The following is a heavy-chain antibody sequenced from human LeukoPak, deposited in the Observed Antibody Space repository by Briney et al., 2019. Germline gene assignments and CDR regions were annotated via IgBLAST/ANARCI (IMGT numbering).Heavy chain of an antibody. CDR1: GSTFSSYS. CDR2: ISSSSSYI. CDR3: AINFLGTAFDI. V-gene: IGHV3-21*01. D-gene: IGHD7-27*01. Sequence: GGSLRLPCAPSGSTFSSYSMNWVRQATGKGLEWVSSISSSSSYIYYADSVKGRFTISRDNAKNSLYLQMNSLRAEDTAVYYCAINFLGTAFDIWGQGTMVTVSS. J-gene: IGHJ3*02.